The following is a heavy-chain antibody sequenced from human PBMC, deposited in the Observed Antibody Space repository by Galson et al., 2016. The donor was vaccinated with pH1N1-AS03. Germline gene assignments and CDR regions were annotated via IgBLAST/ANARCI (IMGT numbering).Heavy chain of an antibody. J-gene: IGHJ4*02. V-gene: IGHV4-39*07. CDR2: VYYSGST. Sequence: TLSLTCTVSGASVRTTTYYWGWIRQPPGKGLEWIGSVYYSGSTYYNPSLKSRVTISVDTSNSQFSLKLSSVTPADTAVYYCARHPHVAPFYFDYWGQGNLVTVSS. CDR1: GASVRTTTYY. CDR3: ARHPHVAPFYFDY.